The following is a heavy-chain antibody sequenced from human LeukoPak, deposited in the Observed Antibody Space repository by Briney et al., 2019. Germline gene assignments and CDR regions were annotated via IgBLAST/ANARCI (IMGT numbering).Heavy chain of an antibody. CDR3: ARDGDMITFGGVIVGFFDY. CDR2: ISAYNGNT. CDR1: GYTFTSYD. V-gene: IGHV1-18*01. Sequence: ASVKVSCKASGYTFTSYDINWVRQATGQGLEWMGWISAYNGNTNYAQKLQGRVTMTTDTSTSTAYMELRSLRSDDTAVYYCARDGDMITFGGVIVGFFDYWGQGTLVTVSS. D-gene: IGHD3-16*02. J-gene: IGHJ4*02.